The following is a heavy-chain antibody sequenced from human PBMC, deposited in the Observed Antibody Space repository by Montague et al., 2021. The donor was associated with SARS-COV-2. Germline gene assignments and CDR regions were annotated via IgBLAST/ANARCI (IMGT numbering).Heavy chain of an antibody. D-gene: IGHD3-10*01. CDR1: GGSISSDSFY. CDR2: IYHSGGT. J-gene: IGHJ3*02. Sequence: SETLSLTCTVSGGSISSDSFYWGWLRPPPGKGLEWIGLIYHSGGTYNGPSLKRRFSISVDTSKNQFSLKGTAVTAADTAVYYCARRPGTFGSAFDIWGLGTMVTVSS. V-gene: IGHV4-39*01. CDR3: ARRPGTFGSAFDI.